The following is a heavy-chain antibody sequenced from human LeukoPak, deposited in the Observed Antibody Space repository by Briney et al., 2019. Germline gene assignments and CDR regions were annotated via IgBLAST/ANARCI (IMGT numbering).Heavy chain of an antibody. CDR2: ISSSSSYI. CDR1: GLTFSSYS. CDR3: ARDRTASDY. V-gene: IGHV3-21*01. D-gene: IGHD4-17*01. Sequence: GGSLRLSCAASGLTFSSYSMNWVRKAPGKGLEWVSSISSSSSYIYYADSVKGRFTISRDNAKNSLYLQMNSLRAEDTAVYYCARDRTASDYWGQGTLVTVSS. J-gene: IGHJ4*02.